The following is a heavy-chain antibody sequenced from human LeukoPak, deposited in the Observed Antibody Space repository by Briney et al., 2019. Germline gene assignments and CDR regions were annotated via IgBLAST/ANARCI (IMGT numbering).Heavy chain of an antibody. CDR1: GYTFTGYY. Sequence: ASVKVSCKASGYTFTGYYMHWVRQAPGQGLEWMGWISAYNGNTNYAQKLQGRVTMTTDTSTSTAYMELRSLRSDDTAVYYCARGIPEQEGAFDIWGQGTMVTVSS. D-gene: IGHD1-14*01. CDR3: ARGIPEQEGAFDI. J-gene: IGHJ3*02. CDR2: ISAYNGNT. V-gene: IGHV1-18*04.